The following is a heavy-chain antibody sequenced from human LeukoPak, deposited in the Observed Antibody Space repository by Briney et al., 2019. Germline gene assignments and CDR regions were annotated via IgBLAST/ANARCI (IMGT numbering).Heavy chain of an antibody. V-gene: IGHV3-48*04. J-gene: IGHJ4*02. CDR1: GFTFSLYS. CDR3: ARDDGGSFDY. Sequence: QSGGSLRLSCAASGFTFSLYSLNWVRQAPGKGLEWVSYISSSSTTIYYADSVKGRFTISRDNAKNTLYLQMNSLRAEDTAVYYCARDDGGSFDYWGQGTLVTVSS. CDR2: ISSSSTTI. D-gene: IGHD5-24*01.